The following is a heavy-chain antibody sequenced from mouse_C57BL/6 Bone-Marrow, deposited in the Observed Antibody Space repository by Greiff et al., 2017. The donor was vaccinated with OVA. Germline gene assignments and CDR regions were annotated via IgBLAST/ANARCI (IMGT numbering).Heavy chain of an antibody. CDR1: GFNIKDDY. V-gene: IGHV14-4*01. CDR3: TTAYYSNYGLFDY. Sequence: EVQLQQSGAELVRPGASVKLSCTASGFNIKDDYMHWVKQRPEQGLEWIGWIDPENGDTEYASKFQGKATITADTSSNTAYLQLSSLTSEDTAVYYCTTAYYSNYGLFDYWGQGTTLTVSS. J-gene: IGHJ2*01. CDR2: IDPENGDT. D-gene: IGHD2-5*01.